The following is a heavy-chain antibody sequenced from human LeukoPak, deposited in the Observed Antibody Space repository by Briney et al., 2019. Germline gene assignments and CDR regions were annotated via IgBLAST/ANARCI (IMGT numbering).Heavy chain of an antibody. D-gene: IGHD5-18*01. V-gene: IGHV3-33*08. CDR2: IWYDGTNK. Sequence: AGGSLRLSCAASGFTFSSYSMNWVRQAPGKGLEWVAVIWYDGTNKYYADSVKGRFTISRDNSKNTLYLQMNSLRAEDTAVYYCTRDSYPHPAHNFDYWGQGTLVTVSS. CDR1: GFTFSSYS. J-gene: IGHJ4*02. CDR3: TRDSYPHPAHNFDY.